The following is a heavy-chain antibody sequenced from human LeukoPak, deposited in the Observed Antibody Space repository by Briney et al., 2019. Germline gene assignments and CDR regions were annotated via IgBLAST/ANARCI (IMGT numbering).Heavy chain of an antibody. J-gene: IGHJ6*02. D-gene: IGHD3-22*01. V-gene: IGHV3-30*18. CDR2: ISYDGSNK. Sequence: PGGSLRRSCAASGFTFSSYGMHWVRQAPGKGLEWVAVISYDGSNKYYADSVKGRFTISRDNSKNTLYLQMNSLRAEDTAVYYCAKDEYYYDSSGYYYYYYGMDVWGQGTTVTVSS. CDR1: GFTFSSYG. CDR3: AKDEYYYDSSGYYYYYYGMDV.